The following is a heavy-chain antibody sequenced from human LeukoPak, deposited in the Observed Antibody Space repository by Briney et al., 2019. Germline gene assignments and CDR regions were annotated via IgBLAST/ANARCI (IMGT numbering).Heavy chain of an antibody. J-gene: IGHJ4*02. CDR1: GFTFSSYA. V-gene: IGHV3-30*04. CDR3: ANNGYGGNSFGY. CDR2: ISYAGNNK. D-gene: IGHD4-23*01. Sequence: PGRSLRLSCAASGFTFSSYAMHWVRQAPGKGLEWVAVISYAGNNKYYADSVKGRFTISRDNSKNTLYPQMNSLRAEDTAVYYCANNGYGGNSFGYWGQGTLVTVSS.